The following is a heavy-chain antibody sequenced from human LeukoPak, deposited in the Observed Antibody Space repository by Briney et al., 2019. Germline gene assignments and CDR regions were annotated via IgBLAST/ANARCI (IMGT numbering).Heavy chain of an antibody. D-gene: IGHD3-3*01. CDR1: GGSISSSSYY. Sequence: SETLSLTCTVSGGSISSSSYYWGWIRQPPGKGLEWIVSIYYSGSTYYNPSRKSRVTISVDTSKNQFSLKLSSVTAADTAVYYCAGRGITIFGVVYSEFWFDPWGQGILVTVSS. V-gene: IGHV4-39*01. J-gene: IGHJ5*02. CDR3: AGRGITIFGVVYSEFWFDP. CDR2: IYYSGST.